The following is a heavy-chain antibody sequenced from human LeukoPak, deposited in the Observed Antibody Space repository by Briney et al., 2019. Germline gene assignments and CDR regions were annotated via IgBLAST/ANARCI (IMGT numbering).Heavy chain of an antibody. CDR1: GFIFSSYS. J-gene: IGHJ4*02. D-gene: IGHD3-16*01. Sequence: GGSLRLSCTASGFIFSSYSMNWVRQAPGKGLEWVSSISSSSSYIYYADSVKGRFTISRDNAKNSLYLQMNSLRAEDTAVCYCTRGPWGGSIGDYWGQGTLVTVSS. CDR3: TRGPWGGSIGDY. V-gene: IGHV3-21*01. CDR2: ISSSSSYI.